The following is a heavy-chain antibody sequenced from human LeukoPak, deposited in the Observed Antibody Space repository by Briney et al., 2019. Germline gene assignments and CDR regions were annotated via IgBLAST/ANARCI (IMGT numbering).Heavy chain of an antibody. D-gene: IGHD6-13*01. CDR2: INPSGGST. V-gene: IGHV1-46*01. J-gene: IGHJ6*02. CDR3: ARDVAAAGKGWFVGMDV. CDR1: GSTFTSYY. Sequence: ASVKVSCKASGSTFTSYYMHWVRQAPGQGLEWMGIINPSGGSTSYAQKFQGRVTMTRDTSTSTVYMELSSLRSEDTAVYYCARDVAAAGKGWFVGMDVWGQGTTVTVSS.